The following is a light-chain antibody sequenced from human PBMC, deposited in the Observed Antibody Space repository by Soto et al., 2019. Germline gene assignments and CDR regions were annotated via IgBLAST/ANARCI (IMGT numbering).Light chain of an antibody. Sequence: DIQLTQSPSFLSASVGDRVTITCRASQGISSYLAWYQQKPGKAPKVLIYAASTLQSGVPSRFSGTGSETEFTLTIISLQPEDFATYYCQQLNTYPLTFGGGTKVDIK. J-gene: IGKJ4*01. CDR2: AAS. CDR3: QQLNTYPLT. CDR1: QGISSY. V-gene: IGKV1-9*01.